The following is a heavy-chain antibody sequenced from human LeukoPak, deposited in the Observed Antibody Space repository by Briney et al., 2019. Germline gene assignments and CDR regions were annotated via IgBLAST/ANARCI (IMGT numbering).Heavy chain of an antibody. D-gene: IGHD3-16*02. CDR1: GYTFTRYY. CDR3: ARGGDYDYVWGSYRSYYFDY. J-gene: IGHJ4*02. V-gene: IGHV1-46*01. Sequence: GASVKVSCKASGYTFTRYYVHWVRQAPGQGLEWMGIINPSGGNTGYAQKFQGRVTMTRDMSTSTAYMELSSLRSEDTAVYYCARGGDYDYVWGSYRSYYFDYWGQGTLVTVSS. CDR2: INPSGGNT.